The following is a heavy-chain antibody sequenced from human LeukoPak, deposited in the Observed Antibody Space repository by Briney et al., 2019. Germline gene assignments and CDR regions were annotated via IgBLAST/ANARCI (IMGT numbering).Heavy chain of an antibody. V-gene: IGHV3-23*01. CDR3: AKPLSSSWYYFDY. CDR1: GFTFSSYG. CDR2: ISGSGGST. Sequence: PGGSLRLSCAASGFTFSSYGMSWVRQAPGKGLEWVSAISGSGGSTYYADSVKGRFTISRDNSKNTLYLQMNSLRAEDTAVYYCAKPLSSSWYYFDYWGQGTLVTVSS. J-gene: IGHJ4*02. D-gene: IGHD6-13*01.